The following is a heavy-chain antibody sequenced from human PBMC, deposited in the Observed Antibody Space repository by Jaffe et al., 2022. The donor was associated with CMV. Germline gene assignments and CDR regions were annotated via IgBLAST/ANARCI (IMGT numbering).Heavy chain of an antibody. CDR3: VRDRENIAARRELWY. V-gene: IGHV1-69*09. D-gene: IGHD6-6*01. Sequence: QVQLVQSGAEVKKPGSSVKVSCKASGGTFSSYAISWVRQAPGQGLEWMGRIIPILGIANYAQKFQGRVTITADKSTSTAYMELSSLRSEDTAVYYCVRDRENIAARRELWYWGQGTLVTVSS. CDR2: IIPILGIA. CDR1: GGTFSSYA. J-gene: IGHJ4*02.